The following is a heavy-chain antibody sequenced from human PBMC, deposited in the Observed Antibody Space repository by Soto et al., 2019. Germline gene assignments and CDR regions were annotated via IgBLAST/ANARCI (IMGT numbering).Heavy chain of an antibody. J-gene: IGHJ4*02. Sequence: ETLSLTRTVPCGSVRSGSYYWSLIREPPGKGLEWIGYIYYSGSTNYNPSLKSRVTISVDTSKNQFSLKLSSVTAADTAVYYCASSHYDFWSGPFDYWGQGTLVTVSS. CDR1: CGSVRSGSYY. D-gene: IGHD3-3*01. CDR2: IYYSGST. V-gene: IGHV4-61*01. CDR3: ASSHYDFWSGPFDY.